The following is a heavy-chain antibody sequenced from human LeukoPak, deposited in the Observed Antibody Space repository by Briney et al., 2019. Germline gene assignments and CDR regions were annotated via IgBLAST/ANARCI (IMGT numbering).Heavy chain of an antibody. CDR1: GFTFSSYS. CDR3: ASSVIATGAFDI. D-gene: IGHD1-1*01. J-gene: IGHJ3*02. CDR2: ISSSGSYI. Sequence: GGSLRLSCAASGFTFSSYSMNWVRQAPGKGLEWVSSISSSGSYIYYADSVKGRFTISRDNAKNSLYLQMNSLRAEDTAVYYCASSVIATGAFDIWGQGTMVTVSS. V-gene: IGHV3-21*01.